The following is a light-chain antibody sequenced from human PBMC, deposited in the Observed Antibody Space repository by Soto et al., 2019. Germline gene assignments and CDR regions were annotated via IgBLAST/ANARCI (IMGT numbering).Light chain of an antibody. Sequence: QSVLTQPPSASGSLGQSVTISCTGSSSDVGGYNYVSWYQQHPGKAPKLIIYEVSKRPSGVPDRFSGSKSGITASLTVSGLQAEDDAYYYCSSLAGSNNFVFGGGTKLTVL. V-gene: IGLV2-8*01. CDR3: SSLAGSNNFV. CDR1: SSDVGGYNY. CDR2: EVS. J-gene: IGLJ2*01.